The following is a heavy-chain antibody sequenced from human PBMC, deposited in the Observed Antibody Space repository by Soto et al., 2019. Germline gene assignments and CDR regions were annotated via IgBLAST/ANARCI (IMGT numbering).Heavy chain of an antibody. Sequence: QITLKESGPPLVEPTQTRTLTCAFSGFSLSTTGVGVGWVRQPPGKALEWLASIYWDVDRRYSTALRSPLTIHKTAPNSRIVLILTVLHPADARTYSCAHTLYTSVYVKGWFDPWCQGTLVTVSS. CDR1: GFSLSTTGVG. D-gene: IGHD2-2*02. V-gene: IGHV2-5*02. CDR2: IYWDVDR. J-gene: IGHJ5*02. CDR3: AHTLYTSVYVKGWFDP.